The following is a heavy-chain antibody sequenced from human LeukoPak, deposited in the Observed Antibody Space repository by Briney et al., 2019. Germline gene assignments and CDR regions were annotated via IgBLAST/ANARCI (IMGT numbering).Heavy chain of an antibody. CDR2: INTDGSST. CDR3: ANGAFRLYYIDV. CDR1: GFTFSNYW. D-gene: IGHD3-16*01. J-gene: IGHJ6*03. V-gene: IGHV3-74*01. Sequence: GGSLRLSCVASGFTFSNYWMHWVRQAPGKGLVWVSRINTDGSSTNYADSVKGRFTISRDNAKNTVYLQMNSLRAEDTAVYYCANGAFRLYYIDVWGKGTTVTVSS.